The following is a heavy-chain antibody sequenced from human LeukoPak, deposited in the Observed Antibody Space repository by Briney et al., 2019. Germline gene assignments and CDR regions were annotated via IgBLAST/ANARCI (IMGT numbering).Heavy chain of an antibody. V-gene: IGHV3-23*01. Sequence: GGSLRLSCAASGFTFSSYAMSWVRQAPGKGLEWVSAISGSGGSTYYADSVKGRFTISRDNSKNTLYLQMNSLRAEDTAVYYCAKESDSSSWGYYYYGMDVWGQGTTVTVSS. D-gene: IGHD6-13*01. J-gene: IGHJ6*02. CDR2: ISGSGGST. CDR3: AKESDSSSWGYYYYGMDV. CDR1: GFTFSSYA.